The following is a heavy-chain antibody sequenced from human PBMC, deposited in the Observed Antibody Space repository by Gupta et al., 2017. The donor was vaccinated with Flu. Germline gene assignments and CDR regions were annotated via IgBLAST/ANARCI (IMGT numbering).Heavy chain of an antibody. J-gene: IGHJ4*02. V-gene: IGHV3-23*01. CDR3: AKGPMARPVVVAATTPYDY. CDR2: ISGSGGST. D-gene: IGHD2-15*01. Sequence: EVQLLESGGGLVQPGGYLRLSCAAPGFTFSSSAMSWVRQAPGKGLEWVSAISGSGGSTYYADSVKGRFTISRDNSKNTLYLQMNSLRAEDTAVYYCAKGPMARPVVVAATTPYDYWGQGTLVTVSS. CDR1: GFTFSSSA.